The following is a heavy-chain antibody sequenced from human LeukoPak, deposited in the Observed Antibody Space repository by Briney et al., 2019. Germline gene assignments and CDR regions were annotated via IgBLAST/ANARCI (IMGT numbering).Heavy chain of an antibody. Sequence: QTGGSLRLSCAASGFTFSSYAMHWVRQAPGKGLEWVAVISYDGSNKYYADSVKGRFTISRDNSKNTLYLQMNSLRAEDTAVYYCAREDIGIVPAASYYYYGMDVWGQGTTVTVSS. D-gene: IGHD2-2*01. V-gene: IGHV3-30*14. CDR1: GFTFSSYA. CDR3: AREDIGIVPAASYYYYGMDV. J-gene: IGHJ6*02. CDR2: ISYDGSNK.